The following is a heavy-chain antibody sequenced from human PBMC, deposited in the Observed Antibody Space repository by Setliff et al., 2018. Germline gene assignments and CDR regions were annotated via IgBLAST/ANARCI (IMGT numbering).Heavy chain of an antibody. Sequence: SVKVSCKASGYTLSKYYMHWVRQAPGQGLEWMGGTIPVFGTTDYSQKFQGRVTIITDESTSTAFMQLSSLRSEDTAVYYCVREGVDTRSSTDYRYYMDVWGKGTTVTVSS. CDR1: GYTLSKYY. CDR3: VREGVDTRSSTDYRYYMDV. D-gene: IGHD5-18*01. V-gene: IGHV1-69*05. J-gene: IGHJ6*03. CDR2: TIPVFGTT.